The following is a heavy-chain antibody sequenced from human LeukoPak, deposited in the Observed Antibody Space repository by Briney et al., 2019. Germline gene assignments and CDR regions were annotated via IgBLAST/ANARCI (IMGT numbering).Heavy chain of an antibody. CDR3: ARDYGDSVTFSYYGMDV. D-gene: IGHD4-17*01. Sequence: GGSLRLSCAASGFTFSSDWMHWVRQAPGKGLVWVSRISTDGSSTYSADSVKGRFTISRDNSKNTLYLQMNSLRAEDTAVYYCARDYGDSVTFSYYGMDVWGQGTTVTVS. V-gene: IGHV3-74*01. J-gene: IGHJ6*02. CDR1: GFTFSSDW. CDR2: ISTDGSST.